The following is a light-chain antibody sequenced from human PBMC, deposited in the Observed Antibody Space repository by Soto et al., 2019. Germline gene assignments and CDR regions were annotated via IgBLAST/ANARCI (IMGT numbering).Light chain of an antibody. Sequence: ENGLTQSPGTLSVSPGERATLSCRSSQSVSSSYLAWYQQKPGQATRLIIYGASSRATGIPDRFSVSESGTDFTLTISGLEIEDFAVYYCQQYGSSPRTFGQGTKVDIK. CDR2: GAS. J-gene: IGKJ1*01. CDR3: QQYGSSPRT. CDR1: QSVSSSY. V-gene: IGKV3-20*01.